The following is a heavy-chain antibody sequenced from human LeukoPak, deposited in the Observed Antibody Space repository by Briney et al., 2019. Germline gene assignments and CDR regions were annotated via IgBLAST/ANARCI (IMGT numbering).Heavy chain of an antibody. J-gene: IGHJ4*02. V-gene: IGHV3-23*01. D-gene: IGHD6-19*01. CDR1: GFTFSSYA. CDR2: ISGSGGST. Sequence: PGGSLRLSCAASGFTFSSYAMSWVRQAPGKGLEWVSAISGSGGSTYYADSVKGRFTISRDNSKNTLYLQMNGLRAEDTAVYYCAGGGWYYFDYWGQGTLVTVSS. CDR3: AGGGWYYFDY.